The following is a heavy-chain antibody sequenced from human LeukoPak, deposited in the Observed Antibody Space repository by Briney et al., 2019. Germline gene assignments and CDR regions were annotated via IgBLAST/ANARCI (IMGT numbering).Heavy chain of an antibody. Sequence: SVKVSCKASGGIFSSYAFSWVRQAPGQGLEWMGGIIPMFGITNYAQKFQGRVTITADESTRTAYMELSSLRSEDTAVYYCARGLQLWPHYWGQGTLVTVSS. CDR2: IIPMFGIT. CDR1: GGIFSSYA. D-gene: IGHD5-18*01. CDR3: ARGLQLWPHY. J-gene: IGHJ4*02. V-gene: IGHV1-69*13.